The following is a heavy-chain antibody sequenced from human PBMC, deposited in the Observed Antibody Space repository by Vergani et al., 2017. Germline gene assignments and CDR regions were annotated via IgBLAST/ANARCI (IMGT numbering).Heavy chain of an antibody. D-gene: IGHD3-10*01. CDR3: ARHRGSGGFFPSSYFYGMDV. Sequence: QVQLQESGPGLVKPSETLTLTCDVSDSSIMTNPYWVWFRQSPGKGLEWIGCIHHSGDTHYNSSLKSRVSISIVSSSKFSLSLTSVTAADTAIYYCARHRGSGGFFPSSYFYGMDVLGHGTTVTVSS. CDR1: DSSIMTNPY. J-gene: IGHJ6*02. CDR2: IHHSGDT. V-gene: IGHV4-38-2*01.